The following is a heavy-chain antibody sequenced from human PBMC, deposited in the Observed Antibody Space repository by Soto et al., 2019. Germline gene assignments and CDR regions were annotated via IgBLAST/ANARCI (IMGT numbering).Heavy chain of an antibody. Sequence: GGSLRLSCAASGFTFSSYAMHWVRQAPGKGLEWVAVISYDGSNKYYADSVKGRFTISRDNSKNTLYLQMNSLRAEDTAVYYCARDGGNPDYYYYGMDVWGQGTTVTVSS. J-gene: IGHJ6*02. CDR3: ARDGGNPDYYYYGMDV. CDR1: GFTFSSYA. D-gene: IGHD2-15*01. V-gene: IGHV3-30-3*01. CDR2: ISYDGSNK.